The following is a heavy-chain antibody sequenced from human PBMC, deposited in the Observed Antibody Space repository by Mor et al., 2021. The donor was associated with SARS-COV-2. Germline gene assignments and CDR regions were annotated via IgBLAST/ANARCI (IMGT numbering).Heavy chain of an antibody. CDR2: DT. D-gene: IGHD2-21*01. CDR3: ARATLKYGDTGGHYFEF. J-gene: IGHJ4*02. V-gene: IGHV5-51*01. Sequence: DTRYSPSFQGQVTISADTSITTAYLQWSSLKASDTAIYYCARATLKYGDTGGHYFEFWGQGTLVTVSS.